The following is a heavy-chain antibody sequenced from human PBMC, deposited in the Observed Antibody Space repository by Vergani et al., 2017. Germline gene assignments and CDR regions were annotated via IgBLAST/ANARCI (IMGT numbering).Heavy chain of an antibody. D-gene: IGHD4-17*01. CDR3: AKHGQIDYGDSTSYFDY. CDR1: GFTFSSYA. J-gene: IGHJ4*02. CDR2: ISGSGGST. Sequence: EVQLLESGGGLVQPGGSLRLSCAASGFTFSSYAMSWVRQAPGKGLEWVSAISGSGGSTYYADSVKGRFTISRDNSKNTLYLQMNSLRAEDTAVYYCAKHGQIDYGDSTSYFDYWGQGTLGTVSS. V-gene: IGHV3-23*01.